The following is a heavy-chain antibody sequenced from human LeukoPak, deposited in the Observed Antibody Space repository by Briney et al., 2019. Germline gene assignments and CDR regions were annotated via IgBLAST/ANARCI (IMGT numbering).Heavy chain of an antibody. Sequence: SQTLSLTCAIFGDSVTSNSAAWNWIRQSPSRGLEWLGRTYYTSKWYRDYAASVKSRITINPDTSKNQFSLQLSSVTPEDTAVYYCARDFTTAGDFVSSTCFDPWGQGTLVTVSS. J-gene: IGHJ5*02. CDR2: TYYTSKWYR. CDR3: ARDFTTAGDFVSSTCFDP. D-gene: IGHD7-27*01. V-gene: IGHV6-1*01. CDR1: GDSVTSNSAA.